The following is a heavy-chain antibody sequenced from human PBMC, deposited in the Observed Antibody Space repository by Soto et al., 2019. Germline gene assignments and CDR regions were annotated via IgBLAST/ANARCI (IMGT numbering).Heavy chain of an antibody. V-gene: IGHV1-46*01. D-gene: IGHD3-3*01. Sequence: ASVKVSCKVSGDTFTSYYMHWVRQAPGQGLEWMGIINPSGGSTSYAQKFQGRVTMTRDTSTSTVYMELSSLRSEDTAVYYCARDLFTSFWSRYCLDYWGQATLVTDFS. CDR2: INPSGGST. CDR3: ARDLFTSFWSRYCLDY. CDR1: GDTFTSYY. J-gene: IGHJ4*02.